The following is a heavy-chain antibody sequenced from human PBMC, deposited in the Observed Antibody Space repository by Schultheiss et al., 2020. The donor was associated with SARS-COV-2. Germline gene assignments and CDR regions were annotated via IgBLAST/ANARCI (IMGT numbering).Heavy chain of an antibody. CDR1: GGSISGYF. V-gene: IGHV4-59*05. D-gene: IGHD3-3*01. Sequence: SQTLSLTCSVSGGSISGYFWSWIRQPPGKGLEWIGSIYYSGSTYYNPSLKSRVTISVDTSKNQFSLKLSSVTAADTAVYYCARDGPVLRFLEWLSPPSYYYYYGMDVWGQGTTVTVSS. CDR3: ARDGPVLRFLEWLSPPSYYYYYGMDV. CDR2: IYYSGST. J-gene: IGHJ6*02.